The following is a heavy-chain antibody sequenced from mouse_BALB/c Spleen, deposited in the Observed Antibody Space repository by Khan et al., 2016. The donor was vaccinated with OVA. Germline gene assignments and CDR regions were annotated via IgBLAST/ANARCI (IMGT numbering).Heavy chain of an antibody. CDR2: INTYTGES. V-gene: IGHV9-3-1*01. CDR1: GYTFTKYG. Sequence: QIQLVQSGPELKKPGETVKISCKASGYTFTKYGMNWVKQAPGKGLKWMGWINTYTGESTYVDDFKGRFAFSLEPSASTAYLQINNLKDEDSATYFCARPPYFSYVVDSWGQGTSVTVSS. J-gene: IGHJ4*01. CDR3: ARPPYFSYVVDS.